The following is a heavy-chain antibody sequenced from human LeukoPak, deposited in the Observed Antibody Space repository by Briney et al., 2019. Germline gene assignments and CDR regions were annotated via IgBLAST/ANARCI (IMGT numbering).Heavy chain of an antibody. V-gene: IGHV3-20*04. CDR1: GFTFDDYG. Sequence: PGGSLRLSCAASGFTFDDYGMSWVRQAPGKGLEWVSGINWNGGSIGYADSVKGRFTISRAKNSLYLQMNSLRAEDTAVYYCGRLAHNAWYAIDFWGQGTLVTVSS. J-gene: IGHJ4*02. CDR2: INWNGGSI. CDR3: GRLAHNAWYAIDF. D-gene: IGHD2-2*01.